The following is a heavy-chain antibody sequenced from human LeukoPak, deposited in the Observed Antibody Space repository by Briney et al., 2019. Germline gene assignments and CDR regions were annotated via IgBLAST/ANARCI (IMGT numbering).Heavy chain of an antibody. J-gene: IGHJ6*03. Sequence: PGGSLRLSCVASGFSFSLYDMHWVRQATGEGLEWVSYIGTAGDTDYADSAKGRFTISRENVKNSLFLQMNSLRAGDTAVYYCARGYSRYYYYMDVWGKGTTVTVS. CDR2: IGTAGDT. CDR3: ARGYSRYYYYMDV. CDR1: GFSFSLYD. V-gene: IGHV3-13*01. D-gene: IGHD1-14*01.